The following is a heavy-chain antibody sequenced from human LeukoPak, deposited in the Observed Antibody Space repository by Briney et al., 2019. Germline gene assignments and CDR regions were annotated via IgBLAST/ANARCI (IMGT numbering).Heavy chain of an antibody. J-gene: IGHJ5*02. V-gene: IGHV1-24*01. D-gene: IGHD1-1*01. CDR3: ATVSGEGELVDP. Sequence: ASVKVSCKASGGTFSSYAISWVRQAPGQGLEWMGGFDPEDGETIYAQKFQGRVTMTEDTSTDTAYMELSSLRSEDTAVYYCATVSGEGELVDPWGQGTLVTVSS. CDR2: FDPEDGET. CDR1: GGTFSSYA.